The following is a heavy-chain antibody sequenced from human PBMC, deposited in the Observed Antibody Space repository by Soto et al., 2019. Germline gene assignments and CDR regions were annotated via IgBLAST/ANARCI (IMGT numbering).Heavy chain of an antibody. CDR1: GFTFSSYG. J-gene: IGHJ4*02. CDR2: IRYDGNNK. Sequence: PGGSLRLSCAASGFTFSSYGMHWVRQVPGKGLEWVAVIRYDGNNKYYGDSVKGRFTISRDNSKNTLYLQMNSLRVEDTAVYFCVSSLDRLRGWGQGTLVTVSS. D-gene: IGHD4-17*01. CDR3: VSSLDRLRG. V-gene: IGHV3-33*08.